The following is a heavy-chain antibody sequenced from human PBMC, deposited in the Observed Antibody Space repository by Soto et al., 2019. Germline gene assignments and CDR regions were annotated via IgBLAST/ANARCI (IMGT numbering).Heavy chain of an antibody. Sequence: EVQLVESGGGLIQPGGSLRLSCAVSGFTVSNNYMSWVRQAPGKGLKGVSVIYSGGYTAYGDSVKGRFTISRDNSKTHLHLQRNGLGAADPAVFFCAPRPGGGGYWGQGTLVTVSS. V-gene: IGHV3-53*01. CDR1: GFTVSNNY. CDR3: APRPGGGGY. CDR2: IYSGGYT. J-gene: IGHJ4*02. D-gene: IGHD6-6*01.